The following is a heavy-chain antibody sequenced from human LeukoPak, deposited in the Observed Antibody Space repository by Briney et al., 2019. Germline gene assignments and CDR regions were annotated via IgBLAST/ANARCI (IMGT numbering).Heavy chain of an antibody. Sequence: PGGSLRLSCAAPGFTFSSYEMNWGRQAPGKGLEWVSYISSSGSTVYYADSVKGRFTISRDNTKNSLYLQMNSLRAEDTAGYYCATLLYGYYGWGQGTLVTVSS. V-gene: IGHV3-48*03. CDR1: GFTFSSYE. D-gene: IGHD4-17*01. J-gene: IGHJ4*02. CDR3: ATLLYGYYG. CDR2: ISSSGSTV.